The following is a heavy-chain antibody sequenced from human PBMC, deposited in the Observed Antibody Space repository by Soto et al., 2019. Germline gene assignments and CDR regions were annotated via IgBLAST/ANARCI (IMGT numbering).Heavy chain of an antibody. D-gene: IGHD3-16*02. CDR3: QTYDYISGTYRYRWAY. Sequence: GGALRLSCVSSGFSFSESWMSWVRQAPGGGLEWVARILSKRDGGRTDHAPPVKDRFLISRDDSKDTMYLEMNSLKIEDTAVYYCQTYDYISGTYRYRWAYWGQGTRVTVSS. J-gene: IGHJ4*02. V-gene: IGHV3-15*01. CDR2: ILSKRDGGRT. CDR1: GFSFSESW.